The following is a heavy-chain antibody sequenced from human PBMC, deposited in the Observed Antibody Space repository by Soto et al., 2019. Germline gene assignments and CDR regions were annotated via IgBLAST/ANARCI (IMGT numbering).Heavy chain of an antibody. Sequence: QVQLVQSGAEVKKPGASVKVSCKASGYTFTGYYMHWVRQAPGQGLEWMGWINPNSGGTNYAQKFQGRVTMTRDTSISTAYMELSRLRSDDTTVYYCATVAASFTSVGYFDYWGQGTLVTVSS. CDR2: INPNSGGT. V-gene: IGHV1-2*02. CDR1: GYTFTGYY. CDR3: ATVAASFTSVGYFDY. D-gene: IGHD6-25*01. J-gene: IGHJ4*02.